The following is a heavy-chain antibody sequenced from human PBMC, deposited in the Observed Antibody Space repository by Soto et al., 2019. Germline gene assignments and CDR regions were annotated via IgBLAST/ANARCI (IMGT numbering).Heavy chain of an antibody. V-gene: IGHV4-4*07. CDR1: GASIAGSSY. CDR2: FSLSGTT. Sequence: PSETLSLTCSVSGASIAGSSYWSWIRQPAGKGLEWIGRFSLSGTTNYSPSLRSRVTMSADVSKNQSSLRLTSVTAADPALYYCARGMTPPGAPAWYYFDSWGQGTLVTVSS. CDR3: ARGMTPPGAPAWYYFDS. J-gene: IGHJ4*02. D-gene: IGHD2-8*02.